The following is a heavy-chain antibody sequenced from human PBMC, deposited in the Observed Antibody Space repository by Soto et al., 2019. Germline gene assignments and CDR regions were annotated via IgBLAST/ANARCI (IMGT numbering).Heavy chain of an antibody. J-gene: IGHJ4*02. D-gene: IGHD4-17*01. CDR1: GYTFAAYY. Sequence: QVQLVQSGAEVKKPGASVKVSCKTSGYTFAAYYIHWIRQAPGQGLEWMGWINPTSGGTVYAQNFQERVTMTRDTSISTAYMELRRLNSDATAVYYCARDPDYGDYWGYFFDSWGQGTPVTGSS. CDR3: ARDPDYGDYWGYFFDS. CDR2: INPTSGGT. V-gene: IGHV1-2*02.